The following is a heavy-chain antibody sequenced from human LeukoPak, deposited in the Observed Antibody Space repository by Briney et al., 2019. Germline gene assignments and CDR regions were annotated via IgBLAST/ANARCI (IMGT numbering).Heavy chain of an antibody. CDR3: ARHYYGGSGAFDI. Sequence: SETLSLTCTVSGGSVSGYYWSWIRQTPGKGLEWIGYIYYSGTTYYNPSLKSRVTMSVDTSKNQFSLKLSSVTAADTAVYYCARHYYGGSGAFDIWGQGTMVTVSS. CDR2: IYYSGTT. CDR1: GGSVSGYY. J-gene: IGHJ3*02. D-gene: IGHD4-23*01. V-gene: IGHV4-59*08.